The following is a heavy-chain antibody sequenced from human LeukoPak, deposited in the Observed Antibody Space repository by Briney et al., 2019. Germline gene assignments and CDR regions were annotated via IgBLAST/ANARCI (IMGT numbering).Heavy chain of an antibody. CDR1: GGSISNYY. V-gene: IGHV4-59*01. J-gene: IGHJ6*04. Sequence: SETLSLTCTVSGGSISNYYWTWIRQPPAKGLEWIGYIYYSGSTNYNPSLRSRATISVDTSKKQFSLNLSSVTAADTALYYCARVATMVRGSNGMDVWGKGTTVTVSS. CDR3: ARVATMVRGSNGMDV. CDR2: IYYSGST. D-gene: IGHD3-10*01.